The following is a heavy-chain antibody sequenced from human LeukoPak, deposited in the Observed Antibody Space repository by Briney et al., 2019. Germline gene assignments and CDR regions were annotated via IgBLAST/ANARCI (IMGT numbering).Heavy chain of an antibody. D-gene: IGHD5-12*01. CDR1: GYAFTGYY. CDR3: TRSAGYDYPDY. CDR2: INPNSGGT. V-gene: IGHV1-2*02. J-gene: IGHJ4*02. Sequence: ASVKVSCKASGYAFTGYYVHWVRQAPGQGLEWMGWINPNSGGTNYAQNFQGRVTMTRDTSISTAYMELSRLRSDDTAVYYCTRSAGYDYPDYWGQGTLVTVSS.